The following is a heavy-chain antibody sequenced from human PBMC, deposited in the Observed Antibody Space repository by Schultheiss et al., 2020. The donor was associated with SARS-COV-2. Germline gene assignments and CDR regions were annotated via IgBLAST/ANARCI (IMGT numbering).Heavy chain of an antibody. V-gene: IGHV1-2*02. D-gene: IGHD6-19*01. CDR3: ARAPYSSGWDIYYGMDV. Sequence: ASVKVSCKASGDTFSRYAISWVRQATGQGLEWMGWINPNSGGTNYAQKFQGRVTMTRDTSISTAYMELSRLRSDDTAVYYCARAPYSSGWDIYYGMDVWGQGTTVTVSS. CDR1: GDTFSRYA. J-gene: IGHJ6*02. CDR2: INPNSGGT.